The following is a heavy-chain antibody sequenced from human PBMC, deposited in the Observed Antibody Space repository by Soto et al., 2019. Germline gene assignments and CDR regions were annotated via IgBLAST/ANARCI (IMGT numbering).Heavy chain of an antibody. CDR1: GGSISSGGDY. CDR3: ARLTGDDYRNQSWLDP. J-gene: IGHJ5*02. V-gene: IGHV4-31*03. Sequence: PSETLSLTCTHSGGSISSGGDYWSWVRQHPGKGLEWIGYISYSGRTYYNPSLESRVTMSVDTSKNQFSLNLSSVSAADTAVYYCARLTGDDYRNQSWLDPWGQGTLVPLSS. D-gene: IGHD4-4*01. CDR2: ISYSGRT.